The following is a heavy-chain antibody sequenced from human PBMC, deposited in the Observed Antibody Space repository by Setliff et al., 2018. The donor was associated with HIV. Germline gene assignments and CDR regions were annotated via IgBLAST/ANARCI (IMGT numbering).Heavy chain of an antibody. V-gene: IGHV4-39*01. J-gene: IGHJ6*03. D-gene: IGHD1-7*01. CDR3: ARFVLAWNYGKNYMDV. CDR2: FYYSGTT. CDR1: GASITTNSYY. Sequence: PSETLSLTCAVSGASITTNSYYWGWIRQTPEKGLEWIGDFYYSGTTYYNPSLKSRATISVDTSQNQFSLRLSSVTAADTAAYHCARFVLAWNYGKNYMDVWGKGTTVTVSS.